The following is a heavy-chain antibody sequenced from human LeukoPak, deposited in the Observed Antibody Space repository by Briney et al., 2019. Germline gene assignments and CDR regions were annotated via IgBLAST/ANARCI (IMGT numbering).Heavy chain of an antibody. Sequence: SETLSLTCAVYAGSFSGYYWSWIRLHPGSRLELIGEINHSGSTNYNPSLKSRVTISVDTSKNQFSLKLSSVTAADTAAYYCARVPIEEQQSYGRYYFDYWGQGTLVTVSS. CDR2: INHSGST. CDR1: AGSFSGYY. J-gene: IGHJ4*02. V-gene: IGHV4-34*01. D-gene: IGHD6-13*01. CDR3: ARVPIEEQQSYGRYYFDY.